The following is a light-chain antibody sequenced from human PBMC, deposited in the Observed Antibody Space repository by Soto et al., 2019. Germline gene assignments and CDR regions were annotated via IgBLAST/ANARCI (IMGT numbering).Light chain of an antibody. CDR2: DVS. V-gene: IGLV2-14*01. CDR1: STDVGRYNY. J-gene: IGLJ1*01. CDR3: TSYTSDSTYV. Sequence: LTQPASVSGSPGQSITISCTGTSTDVGRYNYVSWYQQHPGKAPKLMVYDVSNRPSWVSNRFSGSKSGITASLTISGLQAEDEADYYCTSYTSDSTYVFGTGTKVTVL.